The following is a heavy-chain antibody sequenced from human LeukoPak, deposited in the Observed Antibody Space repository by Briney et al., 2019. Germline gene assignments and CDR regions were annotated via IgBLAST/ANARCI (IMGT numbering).Heavy chain of an antibody. CDR3: ARDGGSYYNPYYYYYGMDV. Sequence: GGSLRLSCAASGFTFSNYSMNWVRQAPGKGLEWVSSISSSSSYIYYADSVKGRFTISRDNAKNSLYLQMNSLRAEDTAVYYCARDGGSYYNPYYYYYGMDVWGQGTTVTVSS. D-gene: IGHD1-26*01. CDR2: ISSSSSYI. CDR1: GFTFSNYS. J-gene: IGHJ6*02. V-gene: IGHV3-21*01.